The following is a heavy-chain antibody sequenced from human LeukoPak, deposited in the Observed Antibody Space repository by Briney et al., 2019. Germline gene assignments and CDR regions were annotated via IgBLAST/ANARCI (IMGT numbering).Heavy chain of an antibody. Sequence: GGSLRLSCAGSGFTFSSYSINWVRQAPGKGLEWVSSISSTSSVIFYSDSVRGRFTTSRDNAKNSLFLQLNSLRAEDTAVYYCARGGSGATRDDTFDIWGQGTMVTVSS. CDR1: GFTFSSYS. CDR2: ISSTSSVI. J-gene: IGHJ3*02. CDR3: ARGGSGATRDDTFDI. D-gene: IGHD3-10*01. V-gene: IGHV3-21*06.